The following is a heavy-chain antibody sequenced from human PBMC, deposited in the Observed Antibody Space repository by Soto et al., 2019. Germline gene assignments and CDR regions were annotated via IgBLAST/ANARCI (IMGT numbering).Heavy chain of an antibody. CDR1: GGSISSSSHY. V-gene: IGHV4-30-4*08. D-gene: IGHD2-21*02. CDR2: IYYSGST. J-gene: IGHJ4*02. CDR3: ARSPTGVVTAIRTDY. Sequence: PSETLSLTCTVSGGSISSSSHYWGWIRQPPGKGLDWIGYIYYSGSTYYNPSLKSRVTISVDTSKNQFSLKLTSVTAADTAVYYCARSPTGVVTAIRTDYWGQGTLVTVSS.